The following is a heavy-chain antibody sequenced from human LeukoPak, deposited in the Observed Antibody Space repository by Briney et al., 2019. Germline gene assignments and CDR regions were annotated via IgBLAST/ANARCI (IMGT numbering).Heavy chain of an antibody. CDR1: GGSISSYY. J-gene: IGHJ4*02. Sequence: SETLSLTCTVSGGSISSYYWSWTRQPPGKGLEWIGYIYSTGTTNHNPSLRGRVTLSVDTSKNQFSLKLSSVTAADAAVYYCARDVYCGGDCSYFDSWGQGTLVTVSS. V-gene: IGHV4-59*01. CDR2: IYSTGTT. D-gene: IGHD2-21*02. CDR3: ARDVYCGGDCSYFDS.